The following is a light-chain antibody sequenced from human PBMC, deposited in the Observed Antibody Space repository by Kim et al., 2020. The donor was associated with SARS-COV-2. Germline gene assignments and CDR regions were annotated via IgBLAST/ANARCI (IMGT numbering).Light chain of an antibody. Sequence: SPGERDTPSCRASQSVSSNLAWYRQKTGQAPRLLIYGASIRATGIPARFSGSAAGTEFTLTISILQSEEFAVYYCQQYNNWPPVTFGQGTRLEIK. CDR2: GAS. CDR3: QQYNNWPPVT. J-gene: IGKJ5*01. V-gene: IGKV3D-15*03. CDR1: QSVSSN.